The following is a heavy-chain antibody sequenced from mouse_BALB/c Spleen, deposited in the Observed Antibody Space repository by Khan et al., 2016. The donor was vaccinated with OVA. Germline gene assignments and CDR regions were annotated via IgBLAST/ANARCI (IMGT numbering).Heavy chain of an antibody. Sequence: EVQLLESGGGLVQPGGSLKLSCAASGFDFSSYWLSWVRQAPGQGLAWIGEINPDSRTINYTQSLMDKFIISRDNAKNTLYRQISKVITENTALYYGTRCGYYGLEIYWGQGTLVTVSA. CDR3: TRCGYYGLEIY. CDR1: GFDFSSYW. J-gene: IGHJ3*01. CDR2: INPDSRTI. V-gene: IGHV4-1*02. D-gene: IGHD2-3*01.